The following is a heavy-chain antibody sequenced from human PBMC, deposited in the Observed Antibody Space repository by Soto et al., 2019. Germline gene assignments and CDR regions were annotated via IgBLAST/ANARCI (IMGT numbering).Heavy chain of an antibody. CDR3: ASSVLSGMHV. CDR2: IYYSGNT. D-gene: IGHD2-2*01. Sequence: SETLSLTCSVCGGSISSGYYYLSWIRQPPGKGLEWIGNIYYSGNTYYNPSLKSRLIISIDTSKNQSSLKVGSVTAADTAVYYCASSVLSGMHVWGQGATVTVSS. J-gene: IGHJ6*02. V-gene: IGHV4-30-4*01. CDR1: GGSISSGYYY.